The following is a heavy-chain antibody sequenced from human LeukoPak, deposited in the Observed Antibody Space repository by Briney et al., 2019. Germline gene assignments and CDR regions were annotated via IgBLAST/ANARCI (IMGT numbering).Heavy chain of an antibody. Sequence: GGSLRLSCAASGFTFSSYWMPWVRHTPGKGLVWVSRIDTDGSNRNYADSVKGRFTISRDNAKNTLYLEMNSLRAEDTAVYCCARIYSNFVSLGFWGQGTLVTVSS. J-gene: IGHJ4*02. D-gene: IGHD4-11*01. V-gene: IGHV3-74*01. CDR3: ARIYSNFVSLGF. CDR1: GFTFSSYW. CDR2: IDTDGSNR.